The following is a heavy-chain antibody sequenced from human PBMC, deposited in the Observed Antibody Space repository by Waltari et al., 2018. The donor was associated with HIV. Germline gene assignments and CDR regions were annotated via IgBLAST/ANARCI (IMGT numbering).Heavy chain of an antibody. J-gene: IGHJ4*02. V-gene: IGHV3-21*01. CDR2: ISSSSTYI. CDR1: GFASNIHS. CDR3: AKSQRMQGLASFDY. D-gene: IGHD6-19*01. Sequence: EVQLVESGGGLVKPGGSLRLSCEPSGFASNIHSFNWVRQAPGKGLEWVSSISSSSTYIYYADSVKGRFTISRDSAKQSVLLQMNSLRAEDTAVYYCAKSQRMQGLASFDYWGQGILVSVSS.